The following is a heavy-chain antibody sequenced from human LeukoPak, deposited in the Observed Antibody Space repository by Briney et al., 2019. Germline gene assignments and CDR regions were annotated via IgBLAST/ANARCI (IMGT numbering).Heavy chain of an antibody. CDR3: ARGPLYSSSWYYFDY. Sequence: ASVKVSCKASGCTFTGYYMHWVRQAPGQGLEWMGWINPNSGGTNYAQKFQGRVTMTRDTSISTAYMELSRLRSDDTAVYYCARGPLYSSSWYYFDYWGQGTLVTVSS. D-gene: IGHD6-13*01. CDR1: GCTFTGYY. CDR2: INPNSGGT. J-gene: IGHJ4*02. V-gene: IGHV1-2*02.